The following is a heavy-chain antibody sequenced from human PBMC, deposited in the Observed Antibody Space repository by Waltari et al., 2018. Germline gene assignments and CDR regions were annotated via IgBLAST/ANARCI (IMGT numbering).Heavy chain of an antibody. Sequence: QVQLQESGPGLVKPSETLSLTCVVSGYSISSGSYWGWIRQSPGTGLEWIGSIYRSGSTYDIQSLKSRVTISVDTPRILFSRRLRSVTAADTAVYYCARQGRTISGPESFFDYWGQGTPVTVSS. CDR3: ARQGRTISGPESFFDY. D-gene: IGHD3-3*01. CDR2: IYRSGST. V-gene: IGHV4-38-2*01. J-gene: IGHJ4*02. CDR1: GYSISSGSY.